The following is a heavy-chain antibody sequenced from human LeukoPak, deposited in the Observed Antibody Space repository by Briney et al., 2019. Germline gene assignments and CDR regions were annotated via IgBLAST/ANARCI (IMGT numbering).Heavy chain of an antibody. J-gene: IGHJ4*02. D-gene: IGHD1-26*01. CDR1: GFTFSSYW. CDR3: TRDLLVGATPGDY. V-gene: IGHV3-74*01. Sequence: GGSLRLSCAASGFTFSSYWMSWVRQAPGKGLVWVSRIKTDGSSTSYADSVKGRFTISRDNAKNTLYLQLNSLRVEDTAIYYCTRDLLVGATPGDYWGQGTLVTVSS. CDR2: IKTDGSST.